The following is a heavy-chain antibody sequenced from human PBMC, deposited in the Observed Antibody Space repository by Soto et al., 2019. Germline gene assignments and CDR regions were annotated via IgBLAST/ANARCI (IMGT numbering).Heavy chain of an antibody. J-gene: IGHJ6*02. V-gene: IGHV5-51*01. CDR3: ARHRLNAGSGMDV. CDR2: IYPGDSDT. Sequence: GESLNISCNVSGYSFTSYWIGWVLQMPGKGLEWMGIIYPGDSDTRYSPSFQGQVTISADKSISTAYLQWSSLKASDTAMYYCARHRLNAGSGMDVWGQGTTVTVSS. D-gene: IGHD1-1*01. CDR1: GYSFTSYW.